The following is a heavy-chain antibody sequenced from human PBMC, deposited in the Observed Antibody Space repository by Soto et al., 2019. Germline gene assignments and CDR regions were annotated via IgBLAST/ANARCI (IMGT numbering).Heavy chain of an antibody. CDR1: SGSXTGYY. D-gene: IGHD3-10*01. V-gene: IGHV4-59*01. Sequence: SXXLSLTCSVSSGSXTGYYWNWIRQPPGKGLEWIVYFYYNGNTDYNPSLKGRVTISLATSKNQVSLRLTSVTAEDTAVYYCARGRSHSTYFYYGIDVWARGQRAPSP. J-gene: IGHJ6*02. CDR3: ARGRSHSTYFYYGIDV. CDR2: FYYNGNT.